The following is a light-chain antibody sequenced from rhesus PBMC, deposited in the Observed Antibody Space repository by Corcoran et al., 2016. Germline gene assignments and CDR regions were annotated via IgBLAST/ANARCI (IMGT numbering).Light chain of an antibody. CDR3: QQYSNWPFT. CDR1: QSVSSS. Sequence: EIVLTQSPATLSLSPGERATLSCRASQSVSSSLAWYQQRPEQAPRLRIYGTSNRATGLPARFIGSGSGTYVTLTISSLEPEDFAVYYCQQYSNWPFTFGPGTKLDIK. J-gene: IGKJ3*01. V-gene: IGKV3-42*03. CDR2: GTS.